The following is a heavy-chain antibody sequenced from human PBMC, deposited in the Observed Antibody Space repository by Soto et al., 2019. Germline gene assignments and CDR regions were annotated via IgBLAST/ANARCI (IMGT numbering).Heavy chain of an antibody. CDR2: IIPIFGTA. Sequence: GASVKVSCKASGGTFSSYAISWVRQAPGQGLEWMGGIIPIFGTANYAQKFQGRVTITADESTSTAYMELSSLRSEDTAVYYCARDNLRQWQWMVIWGQGTLVTVSS. J-gene: IGHJ4*02. D-gene: IGHD6-19*01. V-gene: IGHV1-69*13. CDR3: ARDNLRQWQWMVI. CDR1: GGTFSSYA.